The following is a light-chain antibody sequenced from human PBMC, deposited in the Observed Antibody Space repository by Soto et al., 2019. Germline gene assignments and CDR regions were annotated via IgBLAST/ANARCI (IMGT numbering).Light chain of an antibody. Sequence: EIVLTQSPATLSLSPGERATLSCRASQSVSSYLAWYQQKPGQAPRLLIYDASNRATGIPARFSGSGSGTEFTLSISSLQSEDVAVYYCQQYGDWPPETFGQGTKLEI. V-gene: IGKV3-11*01. CDR2: DAS. J-gene: IGKJ2*01. CDR3: QQYGDWPPET. CDR1: QSVSSY.